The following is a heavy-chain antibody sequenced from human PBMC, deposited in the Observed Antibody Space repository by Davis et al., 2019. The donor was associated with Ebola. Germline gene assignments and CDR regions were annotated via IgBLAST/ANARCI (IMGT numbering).Heavy chain of an antibody. CDR2: IIPIFGTA. V-gene: IGHV1-69*13. CDR3: ARSKSTLSVLYYYYGMDV. CDR1: GGTFSSYA. J-gene: IGHJ6*02. D-gene: IGHD2/OR15-2a*01. Sequence: AASVKVSCKASGGTFSSYAISWVRQAPGQGLEWMGGIIPIFGTANYAQKFQGRVTITADESTSTAYMELSSLRSEDTAVYYCARSKSTLSVLYYYYGMDVWGQGTTVTVSS.